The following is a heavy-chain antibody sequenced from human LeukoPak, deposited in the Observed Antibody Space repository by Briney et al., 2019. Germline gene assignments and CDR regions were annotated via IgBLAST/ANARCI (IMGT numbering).Heavy chain of an antibody. CDR2: IIPIFGTA. J-gene: IGHJ5*02. V-gene: IGHV1-69*13. CDR1: GGTFSSYA. D-gene: IGHD6-13*01. Sequence: SVKVSCKASGGTFSSYAISWVRQAPGQGLEWMGGIIPIFGTANYAQKFQGRVTITADESTSTAYMELSSLRSEGTAVYYCARSIIGSSPPNWFDPWGQGTLVTVSS. CDR3: ARSIIGSSPPNWFDP.